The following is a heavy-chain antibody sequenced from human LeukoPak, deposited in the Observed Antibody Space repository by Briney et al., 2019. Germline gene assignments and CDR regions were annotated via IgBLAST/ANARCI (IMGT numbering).Heavy chain of an antibody. CDR3: AREAQYQLLPNTWVHYYYMDV. D-gene: IGHD2-2*01. V-gene: IGHV3-9*01. Sequence: PGGSLRLSCAASGFIFDDYAVHWVRQAPGKGLEWVSGISWNSGSMEYVDSVKGRFTISRDNAKNSLYLQMNSLRAEDTAVYYCAREAQYQLLPNTWVHYYYMDVWGKGTTVTVSS. CDR1: GFIFDDYA. CDR2: ISWNSGSM. J-gene: IGHJ6*03.